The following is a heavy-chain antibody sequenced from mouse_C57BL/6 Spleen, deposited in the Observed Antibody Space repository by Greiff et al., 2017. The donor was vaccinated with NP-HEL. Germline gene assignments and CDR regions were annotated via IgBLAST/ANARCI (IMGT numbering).Heavy chain of an antibody. CDR1: GYTFTSYW. J-gene: IGHJ1*03. D-gene: IGHD1-1*01. CDR3: ARREDYYGSSLGYFDV. Sequence: QVQLQQPGAELVKPGASVKLSCKASGYTFTSYWMQWVKQRPGQGLEWIGEIDPSDGYTNYNQKFKGKATLTVDTSSSTAYMQLSSLTSEDSAVYYCARREDYYGSSLGYFDVWGTGTTVTVSS. V-gene: IGHV1-50*01. CDR2: IDPSDGYT.